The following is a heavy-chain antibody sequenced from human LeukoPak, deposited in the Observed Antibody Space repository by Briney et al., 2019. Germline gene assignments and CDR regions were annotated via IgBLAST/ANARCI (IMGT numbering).Heavy chain of an antibody. V-gene: IGHV4-59*01. CDR3: VRETRLYYYNYMDV. Sequence: PSETLSLTCTVSRGSISNYYWNWIRQPPGKGLQWSGYIFYSGGSDYNPSLKSRVTISVDTSRNQFSLNLNSVAAADTAVYYCVRETRLYYYNYMDVWGKGTTVTVSS. CDR1: RGSISNYY. J-gene: IGHJ6*03. CDR2: IFYSGGS.